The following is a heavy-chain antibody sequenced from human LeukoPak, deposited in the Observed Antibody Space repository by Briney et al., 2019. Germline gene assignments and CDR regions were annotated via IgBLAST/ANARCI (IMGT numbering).Heavy chain of an antibody. CDR3: ARVDIAAAGTFDP. CDR2: IYYSGST. V-gene: IGHV4-59*01. D-gene: IGHD6-13*01. J-gene: IGHJ5*02. CDR1: GGSISSYY. Sequence: SETLSLTCTVSGGSISSYYWSWIRQPPGKGLEWIGYIYYSGSTNYNPSLKSRVTISVDTSKNQFSLKLSSVTAADTAVYYCARVDIAAAGTFDPWGQGTLVTVSS.